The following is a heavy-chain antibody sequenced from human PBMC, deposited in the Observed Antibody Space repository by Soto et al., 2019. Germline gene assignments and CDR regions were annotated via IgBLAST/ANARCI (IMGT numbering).Heavy chain of an antibody. V-gene: IGHV1-69*01. CDR1: GGTFSSYA. J-gene: IGHJ4*02. Sequence: QVQLVQSGAEVKKPGSSVKVSCKASGGTFSSYAISWVRQAPGQGLDWMGGIIPIFGTANYAQKFQGIVTITADEYTSTAYMELSSLRSEDPAVYYCARARAGVEMATIRGFDYWGQGTLVTVSS. CDR3: ARARAGVEMATIRGFDY. CDR2: IIPIFGTA. D-gene: IGHD5-12*01.